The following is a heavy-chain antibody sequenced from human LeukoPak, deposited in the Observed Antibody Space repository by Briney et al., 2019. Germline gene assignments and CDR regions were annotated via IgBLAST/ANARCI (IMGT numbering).Heavy chain of an antibody. CDR2: IYTSGSS. J-gene: IGHJ4*02. CDR1: GGSISSYY. V-gene: IGHV4-4*07. CDR3: ARDHCSGGSCYFPLDY. Sequence: SETLSLTCTVSGGSISSYYWSWIRQPAGKGLEWIGRIYTSGSSNYNPSLKSRVTMSVDTSKNQFSLKLSSVTAADTAVYYCARDHCSGGSCYFPLDYWGRGTLVTVSS. D-gene: IGHD2-15*01.